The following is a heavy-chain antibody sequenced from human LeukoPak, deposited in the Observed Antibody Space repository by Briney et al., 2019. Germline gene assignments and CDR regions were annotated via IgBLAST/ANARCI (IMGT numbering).Heavy chain of an antibody. Sequence: AETLSLTCTVSGVSTTNGIYYWAWIRQSPGKGLEWIGSVHNVGSTYYNLSLRSRVTMSIDTSKNQFSLRLNSVTAADTAVYYCARHAEYNSGWHFYLDHWGQGILVTVSS. D-gene: IGHD6-19*01. J-gene: IGHJ4*02. CDR3: ARHAEYNSGWHFYLDH. CDR2: VHNVGST. CDR1: GVSTTNGIYY. V-gene: IGHV4-39*01.